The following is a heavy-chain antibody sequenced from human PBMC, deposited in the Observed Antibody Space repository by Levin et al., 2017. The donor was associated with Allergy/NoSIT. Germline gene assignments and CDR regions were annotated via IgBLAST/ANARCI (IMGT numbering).Heavy chain of an antibody. CDR3: AKPSGYENYYYYGMDV. J-gene: IGHJ6*02. D-gene: IGHD5-12*01. CDR1: GFTFSSYA. CDR2: ISYDGSNK. Sequence: HPGGSLRLSCAASGFTFSSYAMHWVRQAPGKGLEWVAVISYDGSNKYYADSVKGRFTISRDNSKNTLYLQMNSLRAEDTAVYYCAKPSGYENYYYYGMDVWGQGTTVTVSS. V-gene: IGHV3-30*04.